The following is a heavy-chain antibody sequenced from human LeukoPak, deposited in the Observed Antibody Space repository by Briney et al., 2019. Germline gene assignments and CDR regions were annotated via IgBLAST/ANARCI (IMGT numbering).Heavy chain of an antibody. CDR1: GFTFNNYE. CDR2: ISSSGSTI. V-gene: IGHV3-48*03. D-gene: IGHD6-19*01. J-gene: IGHJ4*02. Sequence: GGSLRLSCAASGFTFNNYEMNWVRQAPGKGLEWVSYISSSGSTIYYADSVKGRLTISRDNAKNSLYLQMNSLRAEDTAVYYCARVTRYRSGWFDYWGQGTLVTVSS. CDR3: ARVTRYRSGWFDY.